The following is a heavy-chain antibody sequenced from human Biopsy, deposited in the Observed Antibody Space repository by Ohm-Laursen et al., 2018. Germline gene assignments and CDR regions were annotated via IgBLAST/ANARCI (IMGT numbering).Heavy chain of an antibody. Sequence: SETLSLTCTVSGDSVTKYYWSWIRQPPGKGLEWIGHIYYSVMTNYNPSLQSRVSISVDTSRNQVSLTLSSVTAADTAMYYCASVVLGPTNDAFDLWGQGTMVVVS. CDR3: ASVVLGPTNDAFDL. CDR1: GDSVTKYY. V-gene: IGHV4-59*02. CDR2: IYYSVMT. J-gene: IGHJ3*01. D-gene: IGHD3-22*01.